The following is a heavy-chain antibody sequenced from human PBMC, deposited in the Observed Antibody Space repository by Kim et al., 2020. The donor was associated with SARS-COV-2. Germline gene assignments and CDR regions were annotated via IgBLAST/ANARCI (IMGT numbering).Heavy chain of an antibody. Sequence: GGSLRLSCAASGFTFSSYAMSWVRQAPGKGLEWVSAISGSGGSTYYADSVKGRFTISRDNSKNTLYLQMNSLRAEDTAVYYCAKGVSLPGIAAAGMSSGFYYGMDVWGQGTTVTVSS. J-gene: IGHJ6*02. CDR3: AKGVSLPGIAAAGMSSGFYYGMDV. CDR1: GFTFSSYA. D-gene: IGHD6-13*01. CDR2: ISGSGGST. V-gene: IGHV3-23*01.